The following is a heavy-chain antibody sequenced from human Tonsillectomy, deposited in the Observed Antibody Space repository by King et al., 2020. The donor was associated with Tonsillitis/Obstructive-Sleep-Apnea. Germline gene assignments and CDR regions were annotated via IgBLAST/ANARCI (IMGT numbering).Heavy chain of an antibody. CDR2: INTNTGNP. CDR1: GYTFTSYA. CDR3: ARGRGAAAGIAGYSYYYMDV. D-gene: IGHD6-13*01. V-gene: IGHV7-4-1*02. Sequence: QLVQSGSELKKPGASVKVSCKASGYTFTSYAMNWVRQAPGQGLEWMGGINTNTGNPTYAHGFTGRFVFSLDTSVSTAYLQISSLKADDAAVYYCARGRGAAAGIAGYSYYYMDVWGTGTTVTVSS. J-gene: IGHJ6*03.